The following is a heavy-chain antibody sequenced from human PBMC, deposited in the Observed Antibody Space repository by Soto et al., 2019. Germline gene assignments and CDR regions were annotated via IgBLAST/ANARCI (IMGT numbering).Heavy chain of an antibody. CDR1: GYTFTGFA. J-gene: IGHJ4*02. CDR2: INAGHGNT. D-gene: IGHD2-8*01. CDR3: ASGGEVYDIDY. Sequence: QVQLVQSGAEEKKPGASVKVSCKASGYTFTGFAIHWVRQAPGQRPEWMGWINAGHGNTKYSQNLQGRLAITTNTSASTAYMELISLRSEDTGVYYCASGGEVYDIDYWGQGTLITVSS. V-gene: IGHV1-3*05.